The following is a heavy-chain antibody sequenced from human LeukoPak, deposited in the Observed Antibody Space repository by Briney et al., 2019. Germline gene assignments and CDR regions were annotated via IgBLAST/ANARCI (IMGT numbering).Heavy chain of an antibody. J-gene: IGHJ5*02. Sequence: PSETLSLTCTVSGGSISSYYWSWIRQPPGKGLEWIGEINHSGSTNYNPSLKSRVTISVDTSKNQFSLKLSSVTAADTAVYYCASARKNWFDPWGQGTLVTVSS. V-gene: IGHV4-34*01. CDR1: GGSISSYY. CDR2: INHSGST. CDR3: ASARKNWFDP.